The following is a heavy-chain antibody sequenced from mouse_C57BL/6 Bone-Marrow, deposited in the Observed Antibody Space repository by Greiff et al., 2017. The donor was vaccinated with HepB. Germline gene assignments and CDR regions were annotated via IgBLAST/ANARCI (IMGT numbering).Heavy chain of an antibody. Sequence: EVHLVESGGGLVQPKGSLKLSCAASGFSFNTYAMNWVRQAPGKGLEWVARIRSKSNNYATYYADSVKDRFTISRDDSESMLYLQMNNLKTEDTAMYYCVRHGGFLDPGFAYWGQGTLVTVSA. CDR1: GFSFNTYA. CDR3: VRHGGFLDPGFAY. CDR2: IRSKSNNYAT. V-gene: IGHV10-1*01. J-gene: IGHJ3*01.